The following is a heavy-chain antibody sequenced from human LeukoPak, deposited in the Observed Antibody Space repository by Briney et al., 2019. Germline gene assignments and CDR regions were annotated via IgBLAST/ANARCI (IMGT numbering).Heavy chain of an antibody. D-gene: IGHD5-12*01. J-gene: IGHJ5*02. CDR1: GVSISNYY. V-gene: IGHV4-59*08. CDR2: IYFSGRT. CDR3: PGRQIGYAGYDFYYFDL. Sequence: SETLTLTCAASGVSISNYYWNWIRQPPGKGLEWIGYIYFSGRTNYSPSFKRGLSTSFNTSKKKFPLKIKTVTAADTAVYYCPGRQIGYAGYDFYYFDLWGQGTLVTVSS.